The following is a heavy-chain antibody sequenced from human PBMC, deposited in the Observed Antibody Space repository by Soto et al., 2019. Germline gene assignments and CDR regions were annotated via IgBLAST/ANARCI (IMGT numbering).Heavy chain of an antibody. CDR3: AHRPSGWYLFDY. Sequence: QITLKESGPTLVRPTQTLTLTCTFSGFSLSTSGLGVGWIRQPPGKALEWLALIYWNDDKRYNASLKARLTITKDTSKNQVVRTMTNMDPVDTATYYCAHRPSGWYLFDYWGQGTLVTVSS. CDR2: IYWNDDK. D-gene: IGHD6-19*01. V-gene: IGHV2-5*01. J-gene: IGHJ4*02. CDR1: GFSLSTSGLG.